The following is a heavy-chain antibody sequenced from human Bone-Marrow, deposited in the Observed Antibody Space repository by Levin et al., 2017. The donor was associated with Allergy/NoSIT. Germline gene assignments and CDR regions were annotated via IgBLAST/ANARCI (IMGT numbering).Heavy chain of an antibody. Sequence: GGSLRLSCAASGFTFSSYAMSWVRQAPGKGLEWVSAISGSGGSTYYADSVKGRFTISRDNSKNTLYLQMNRLRAEDTAVYYCAKGYCSGGSCVRFDYWGQGTLVTVSS. J-gene: IGHJ4*02. CDR2: ISGSGGST. CDR3: AKGYCSGGSCVRFDY. CDR1: GFTFSSYA. D-gene: IGHD2-15*01. V-gene: IGHV3-23*01.